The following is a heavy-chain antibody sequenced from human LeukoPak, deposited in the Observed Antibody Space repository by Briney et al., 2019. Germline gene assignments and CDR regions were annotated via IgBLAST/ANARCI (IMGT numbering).Heavy chain of an antibody. J-gene: IGHJ4*02. CDR1: GFTFSSYG. V-gene: IGHV3-48*01. Sequence: GGSLRLSCAASGFTFSSYGMNWVRQAPGKGLEWLSYISDSGDTINYADSVKGRFTISRDNAKNSLYLQMNSLRAEDTAVYYCAREKGSSGYPYYFDYWGQGTLVTVSS. CDR2: ISDSGDTI. D-gene: IGHD3-22*01. CDR3: AREKGSSGYPYYFDY.